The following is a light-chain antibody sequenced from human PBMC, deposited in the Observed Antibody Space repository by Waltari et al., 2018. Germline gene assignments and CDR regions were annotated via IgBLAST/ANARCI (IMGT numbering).Light chain of an antibody. CDR2: GAC. Sequence: VLMTQSPPTLSLSPGDKATLSCRASQSINSNLAWYQHKPGQAPRPLVYGACTRATGVPGRCSGSGSGTDFTLAIAGLRSEDFAVYYCQQYDKWPPITFGQGTRLEIK. V-gene: IGKV3-15*01. CDR1: QSINSN. CDR3: QQYDKWPPIT. J-gene: IGKJ5*01.